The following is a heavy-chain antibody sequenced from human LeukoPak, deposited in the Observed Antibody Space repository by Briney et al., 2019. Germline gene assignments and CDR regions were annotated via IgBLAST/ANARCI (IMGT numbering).Heavy chain of an antibody. CDR2: INSNSGGT. Sequence: GASVKVSCKASGYTFTGYYMHWVRQAPGQGLEWMGWINSNSGGTNYAQKFQGRVTTTRDTSISTAYMELSRLRSDDTAVYYCARYGYSSSWTIDYWGQGTLVTVSS. CDR3: ARYGYSSSWTIDY. J-gene: IGHJ4*02. D-gene: IGHD6-13*01. CDR1: GYTFTGYY. V-gene: IGHV1-2*02.